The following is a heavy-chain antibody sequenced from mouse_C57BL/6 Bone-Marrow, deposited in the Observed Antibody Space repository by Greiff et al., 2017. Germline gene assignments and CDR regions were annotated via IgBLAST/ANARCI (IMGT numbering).Heavy chain of an antibody. CDR2: ISSGSSTI. J-gene: IGHJ4*01. CDR1: GFTFSDYG. CDR3: ARASRAYYYAMDY. Sequence: EVKLMESGGGLVKPGGSLKLSCAASGFTFSDYGMHWVRQAPEKGLEWVAYISSGSSTIYYADTVKGRVTISRDNAKNTLYLQLTSLRSEDTAMYYCARASRAYYYAMDYWGQGTSVPVSA. V-gene: IGHV5-17*01. D-gene: IGHD3-1*01.